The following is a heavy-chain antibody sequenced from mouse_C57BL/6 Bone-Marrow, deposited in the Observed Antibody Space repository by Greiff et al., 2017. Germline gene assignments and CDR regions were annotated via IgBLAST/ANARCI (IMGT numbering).Heavy chain of an antibody. CDR2: ISSGSSTL. D-gene: IGHD1-1*01. J-gene: IGHJ2*01. Sequence: EVNLVESGGGLVKPGGSLKLSCAASGFTFSDYGMHWVRQAPEKGLEWVAYISSGSSTLYYADTVKGRFTISRDHAKNTLFLQMTSLRSEDTAMYYCARETRYYYGSSVGYYFDYWGQGTTLTVSS. CDR3: ARETRYYYGSSVGYYFDY. V-gene: IGHV5-17*01. CDR1: GFTFSDYG.